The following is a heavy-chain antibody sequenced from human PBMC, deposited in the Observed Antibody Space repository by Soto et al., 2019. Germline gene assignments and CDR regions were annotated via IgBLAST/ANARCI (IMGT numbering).Heavy chain of an antibody. CDR2: ISINSAYI. Sequence: XGCLRLAVAASGFTFRSFPMNWVRQAPGKGLGWVSTISINSAYIYYTDALRGRFTISRDNAKNSLHLQMNSLRAEDTAVYYCTRDASRESSARGWFDTWAPGTLVTVSS. CDR3: TRDASRESSARGWFDT. CDR1: GFTFRSFP. J-gene: IGHJ5*02. V-gene: IGHV3-21*01. D-gene: IGHD6-25*01.